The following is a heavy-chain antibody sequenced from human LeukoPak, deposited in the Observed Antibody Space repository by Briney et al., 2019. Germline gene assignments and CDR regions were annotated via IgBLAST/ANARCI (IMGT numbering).Heavy chain of an antibody. V-gene: IGHV3-20*04. J-gene: IGHJ4*02. CDR2: VNWNGVIT. D-gene: IGHD3-10*01. CDR1: GFTFDDYD. Sequence: GGPLRLSCAASGFTFDDYDMSWVRQVPGKGLEWVSNVNWNGVITRYADSVKGRFTISRDNSKSTLYIQMNSLRAEDTAVYYCARAKPKNMVRGLIMRRESRYYFDYWGQGTLVTVSS. CDR3: ARAKPKNMVRGLIMRRESRYYFDY.